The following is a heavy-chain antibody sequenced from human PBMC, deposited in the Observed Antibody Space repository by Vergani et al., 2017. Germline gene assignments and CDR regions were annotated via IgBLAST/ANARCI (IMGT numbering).Heavy chain of an antibody. CDR1: GFTFSSYS. CDR2: ISSSSSTI. Sequence: EVQLVESGGGLVQPGGSLRLSCAASGFTFSSYSMNWVRQAPGKGLEWVSYISSSSSTIYYADSVKGRFTISRDNAKNSQYLQMNSLRAEDTAVYYCARDDRDWGDYWGQGTLVTVSS. D-gene: IGHD3/OR15-3a*01. CDR3: ARDDRDWGDY. V-gene: IGHV3-48*01. J-gene: IGHJ4*02.